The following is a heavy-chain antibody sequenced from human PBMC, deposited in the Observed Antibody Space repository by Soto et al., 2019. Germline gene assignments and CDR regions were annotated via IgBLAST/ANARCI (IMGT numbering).Heavy chain of an antibody. CDR3: ARAPRITFGGVSNWFDP. J-gene: IGHJ5*02. D-gene: IGHD3-16*01. CDR2: IIPIFGTA. CDR1: GGTFSSYA. Sequence: QVQLVQSGAEVKKPGSSVKVSCKASGGTFSSYAISWVRQAPGQGLEWMGGIIPIFGTANYAQKFQGRVTITQEESTSSAYVELSSLRSEDTAVYYCARAPRITFGGVSNWFDPWGQGTLVTVSS. V-gene: IGHV1-69*05.